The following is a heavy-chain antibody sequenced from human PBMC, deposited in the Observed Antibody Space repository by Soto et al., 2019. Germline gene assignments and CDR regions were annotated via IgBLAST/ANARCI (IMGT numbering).Heavy chain of an antibody. V-gene: IGHV4-34*01. D-gene: IGHD4-17*01. CDR2: INHSGST. Sequence: SETLSLTCTVSGGSISSYYWSWIRQPPGKGLEWIGEINHSGSTNYNPSLKSRVTISVDTSKNQFSLKLSPVTAADTAVYYCARSGHGDYASDYWGQGTLVTVSS. J-gene: IGHJ4*02. CDR3: ARSGHGDYASDY. CDR1: GGSISSYY.